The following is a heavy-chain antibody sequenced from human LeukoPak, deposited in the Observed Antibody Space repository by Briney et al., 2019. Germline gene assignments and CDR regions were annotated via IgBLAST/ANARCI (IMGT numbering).Heavy chain of an antibody. CDR1: GFTFSSYA. Sequence: PGASLRLSCAASGFTFSSYAMSWVRQAPGKGLEWVSAISGSGGSTYYADSVKGRFTISRDNSKNTLYLQMNSLRAEDTAVYYWAKVLTPYQQHGFDYWGQGTLVTVSS. J-gene: IGHJ4*02. CDR2: ISGSGGST. V-gene: IGHV3-23*01. CDR3: AKVLTPYQQHGFDY. D-gene: IGHD2-2*01.